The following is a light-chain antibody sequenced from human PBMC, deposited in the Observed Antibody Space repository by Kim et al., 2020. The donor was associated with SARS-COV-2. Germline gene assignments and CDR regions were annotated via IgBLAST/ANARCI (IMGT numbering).Light chain of an antibody. Sequence: EIVMTQSPATLSVSPGERATLSCRASQSVSSNLAWYQQKPGQAPRVLIYGASTRATGIPARFSGSGSGTEFTLTISSLQSEDFAVYYCQQYSNWPLTFGGGTKLEI. CDR1: QSVSSN. V-gene: IGKV3-15*01. CDR2: GAS. J-gene: IGKJ4*01. CDR3: QQYSNWPLT.